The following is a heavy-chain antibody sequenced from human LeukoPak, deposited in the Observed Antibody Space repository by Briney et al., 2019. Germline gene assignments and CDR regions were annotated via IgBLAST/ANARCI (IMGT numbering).Heavy chain of an antibody. CDR2: ISGDSVNI. V-gene: IGHV3-21*01. Sequence: GGSLRLSCAASGFTFSRHSMNWVRQAPGKGLEWVSFISGDSVNIYYTGSVKERFTISRDNARNSLYLQMNSLRVEDTAVYYCVRDNLGFDYWGQGTLVTVSS. D-gene: IGHD3-16*01. J-gene: IGHJ4*02. CDR1: GFTFSRHS. CDR3: VRDNLGFDY.